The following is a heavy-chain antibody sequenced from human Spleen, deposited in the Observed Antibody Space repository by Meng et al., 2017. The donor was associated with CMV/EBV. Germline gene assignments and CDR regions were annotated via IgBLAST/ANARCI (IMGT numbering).Heavy chain of an antibody. CDR2: VKEDGSGQ. V-gene: IGHV3-7*01. J-gene: IGHJ6*02. Sequence: GGSLRLSCAASGFTFTTFWMTWVRQAPGKGLQWVANVKEDGSGQWYVDSVKGRFTISRDNAKQSVYLQMDSLRVGDTAVYYCVRYANSHYGMDVWGQGPTVTVSS. CDR3: VRYANSHYGMDV. D-gene: IGHD2-21*01. CDR1: GFTFTTFW.